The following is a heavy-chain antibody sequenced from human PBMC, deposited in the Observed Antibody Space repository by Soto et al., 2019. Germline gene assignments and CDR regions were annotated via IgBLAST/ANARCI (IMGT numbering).Heavy chain of an antibody. CDR1: GGSISSYY. V-gene: IGHV4-59*01. Sequence: TSETLSLTCTVAGGSISSYYWSWIRQPPGKGLEWIGYIYYSGSTNYNPSLKSRVTISVDTSKNQFSLKLSSVTAADTAVYYCARASGGWFDPWGQGTLVTV. CDR2: IYYSGST. J-gene: IGHJ5*02. D-gene: IGHD3-16*01. CDR3: ARASGGWFDP.